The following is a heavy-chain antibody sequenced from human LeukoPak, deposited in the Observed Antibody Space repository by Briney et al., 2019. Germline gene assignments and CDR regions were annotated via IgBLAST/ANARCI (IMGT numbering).Heavy chain of an antibody. CDR2: ISSSSSYI. J-gene: IGHJ4*02. V-gene: IGHV3-21*01. D-gene: IGHD4-17*01. CDR1: GFTLSSYS. Sequence: PGGSLRLSCAASGFTLSSYSMNWVRQAPGKGLEWVSSISSSSSYIYYADSVKGRFTISRDNAKNSLYLQMNSLRAEDTAVYYCARDVGQTTVTTTAQFDYWGQGTLVTVSS. CDR3: ARDVGQTTVTTTAQFDY.